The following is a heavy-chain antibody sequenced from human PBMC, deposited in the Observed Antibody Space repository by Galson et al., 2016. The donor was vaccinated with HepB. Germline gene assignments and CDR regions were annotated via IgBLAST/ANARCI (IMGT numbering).Heavy chain of an antibody. J-gene: IGHJ4*02. CDR2: ISYDGGNK. D-gene: IGHD6-19*01. V-gene: IGHV3-30*04. Sequence: SLRLSCAASGFTFSSYAMHWVRQAPGKGLEWVALISYDGGNKYYADSVKGRFTISRDKSKNTLYLQVNSLRAGDTAVYYCARGANTVAADYWGQGTLVTVSS. CDR1: GFTFSSYA. CDR3: ARGANTVAADY.